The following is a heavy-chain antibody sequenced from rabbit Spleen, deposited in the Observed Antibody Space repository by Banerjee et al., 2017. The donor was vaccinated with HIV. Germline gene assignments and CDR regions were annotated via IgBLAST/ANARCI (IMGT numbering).Heavy chain of an antibody. J-gene: IGHJ6*01. CDR3: ARDSGSSFSTYGMDL. CDR1: GVSFTSNYY. CDR2: IDSGSSGFT. V-gene: IGHV1S40*01. Sequence: QSLEESGGDLVKPGASLTRTCTASGVSFTSNYYICWVRQAPGKGLEWIACIDSGSSGFTYFASWAKGRFTISKTSSTTVTLQMTSLTAADTATYFCARDSGSSFSTYGMDLWGQGTLVTVS. D-gene: IGHD8-1*01.